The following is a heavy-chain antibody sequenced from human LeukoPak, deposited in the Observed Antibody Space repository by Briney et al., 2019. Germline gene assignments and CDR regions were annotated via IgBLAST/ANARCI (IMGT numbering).Heavy chain of an antibody. V-gene: IGHV4-59*01. D-gene: IGHD6-13*01. Sequence: KPSETLSLTCAVSGDSISSYYWSWIRQPPGKGLEWIGFIYYSGSTNYNPSLQSRVTISVDTSKNQFSLKLSSVTAADTAVYYCARSGIAAAGTEGGFDPWGQGTLVTVSS. CDR3: ARSGIAAAGTEGGFDP. CDR1: GDSISSYY. J-gene: IGHJ5*02. CDR2: IYYSGST.